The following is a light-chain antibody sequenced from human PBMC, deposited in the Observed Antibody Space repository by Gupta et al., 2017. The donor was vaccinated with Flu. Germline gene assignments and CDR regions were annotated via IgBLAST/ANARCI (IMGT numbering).Light chain of an antibody. CDR2: DAS. Sequence: EIVLTQSPATLPLSPGERATLSCTASQSVGRSLAWYQQRPGQAPRLIIYDASNSDLGIPDRFSESGAETDFTLTSIPRENEDCAVYYGQQRGDLYTFGQGTEVVIK. J-gene: IGKJ2*01. CDR3: QQRGDLYT. V-gene: IGKV3-11*01. CDR1: QSVGRS.